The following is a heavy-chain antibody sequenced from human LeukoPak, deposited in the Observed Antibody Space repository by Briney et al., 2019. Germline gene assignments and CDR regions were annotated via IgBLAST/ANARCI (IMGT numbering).Heavy chain of an antibody. CDR1: GFTFSNYA. J-gene: IGHJ4*02. D-gene: IGHD2-21*02. Sequence: GRSLRLSCAASGFTFSNYAMHWVRQAPGKGLEWVAVTSYDGINKYYADSVKGRFTISRDNAKNSPYLQMNSLRAEDTAVYYCAREADRLTATLDYWGQGTLVTVSS. CDR2: TSYDGINK. CDR3: AREADRLTATLDY. V-gene: IGHV3-30-3*01.